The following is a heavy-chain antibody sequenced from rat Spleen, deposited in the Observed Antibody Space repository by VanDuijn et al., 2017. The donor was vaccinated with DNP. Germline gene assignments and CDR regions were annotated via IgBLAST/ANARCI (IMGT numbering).Heavy chain of an antibody. CDR3: TTDPSYYSSPFAY. V-gene: IGHV5-7*01. Sequence: EVQLVESGGGPVQPGRSLKLSCVASGFIFSDHNMAWVRQAPKKGLEWVATINYDGSDTYYRDSVKGRFTISRDNAKNTLYLQMDSLRSEDTATYYCTTDPSYYSSPFAYWGQGVMVTVSS. CDR2: INYDGSDT. CDR1: GFIFSDHN. D-gene: IGHD1-2*01. J-gene: IGHJ2*01.